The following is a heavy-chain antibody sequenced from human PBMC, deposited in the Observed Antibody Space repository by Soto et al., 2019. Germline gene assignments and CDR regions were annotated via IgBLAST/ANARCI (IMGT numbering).Heavy chain of an antibody. V-gene: IGHV4-34*01. CDR1: GGSFSGYY. J-gene: IGHJ6*02. CDR2: INHSGST. D-gene: IGHD3-16*01. CDR3: ARGQDGWGYYYYGMDV. Sequence: PSETLSLTCAVYGGSFSGYYWSWIRQPPGRGLEWIGEINHSGSTNYNPSLKSRVTISVDTSKNQFSLKLSSATAADTAVYYCARGQDGWGYYYYGMDVWGQGTTVTVSS.